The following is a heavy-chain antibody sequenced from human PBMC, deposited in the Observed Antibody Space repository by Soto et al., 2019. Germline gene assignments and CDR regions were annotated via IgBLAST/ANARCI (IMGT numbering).Heavy chain of an antibody. CDR3: ARDTGGSYDY. CDR1: GFSFSDYY. Sequence: PGGSLRLSCAASGFSFSDYYMDWVRQVPGKGLEWVGRTGNKANSYSAEYAPPVKGRFTISRHDLEDSMYLQMNNLKTEDTAVYYCARDTGGSYDYWGQGALVTVSS. V-gene: IGHV3-72*01. J-gene: IGHJ4*02. CDR2: TGNKANSYSA. D-gene: IGHD1-26*01.